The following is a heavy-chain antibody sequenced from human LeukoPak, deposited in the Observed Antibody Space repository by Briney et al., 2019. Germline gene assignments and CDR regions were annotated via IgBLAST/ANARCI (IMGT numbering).Heavy chain of an antibody. V-gene: IGHV3-30-3*01. D-gene: IGHD3-10*01. CDR3: ARVMVRTYYYYGMDV. CDR1: GFTFSSYA. J-gene: IGHJ6*02. CDR2: ISYDGSNK. Sequence: GGSLRLSCAASGFTFSSYAMHWVRQAPGKGLEWVAVISYDGSNKYYADSVKGRFTISRDNSKNTLYLQMNSLRAEDTAVYYCARVMVRTYYYYGMDVWGQGTTVTVSS.